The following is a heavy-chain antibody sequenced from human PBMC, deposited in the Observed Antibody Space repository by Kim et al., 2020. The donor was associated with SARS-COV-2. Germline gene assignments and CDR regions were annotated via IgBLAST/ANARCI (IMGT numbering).Heavy chain of an antibody. CDR3: AREGLGVDY. V-gene: IGHV4-59*13. J-gene: IGHJ4*02. Sequence: SETLSLTCTVSGGSISSYYWSWIRQPPGKGLEWIGYIYYSGSTNYNPSLKSRVTISVDTSKNQFSLKLSSVTAADTAVYYCAREGLGVDYWGQGTLVTAS. CDR1: GGSISSYY. D-gene: IGHD3-16*01. CDR2: IYYSGST.